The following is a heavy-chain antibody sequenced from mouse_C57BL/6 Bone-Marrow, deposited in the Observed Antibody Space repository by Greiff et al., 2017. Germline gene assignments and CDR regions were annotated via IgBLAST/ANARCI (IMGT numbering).Heavy chain of an antibody. D-gene: IGHD5-5*01. CDR1: GYAFSSYW. Sequence: VKLVESGAELVKPGASVKISCKASGYAFSSYWMNWVKQRPGKGLEWIGQIYPGDGDTNYNGKFKGKATLTADKSSSTAYMQLSSLTSEDSAVYFCARDYPYAMDYWGQGTSVTVSS. V-gene: IGHV1-80*01. CDR2: IYPGDGDT. J-gene: IGHJ4*01. CDR3: ARDYPYAMDY.